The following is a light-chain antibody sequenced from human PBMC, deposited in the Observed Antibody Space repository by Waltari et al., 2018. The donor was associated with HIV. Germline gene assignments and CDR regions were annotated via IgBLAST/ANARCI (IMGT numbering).Light chain of an antibody. J-gene: IGLJ1*01. Sequence: QSVLTQPPSASGTPGQRVTISCSGSNSNLGSNTVNWYQQLPGTAPTRLIYGNSQRPSGVPDRFFGSKSGTSASLAISGLQSDDEAHYYCAAWDDSLSVYVFATGTKVTVL. V-gene: IGLV1-44*01. CDR3: AAWDDSLSVYV. CDR1: NSNLGSNT. CDR2: GNS.